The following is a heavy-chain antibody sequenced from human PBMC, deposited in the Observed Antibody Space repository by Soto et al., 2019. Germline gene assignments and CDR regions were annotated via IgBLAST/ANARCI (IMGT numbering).Heavy chain of an antibody. CDR2: VDYSGST. J-gene: IGHJ4*02. V-gene: IGHV4-31*03. CDR1: GGSISSGGYY. Sequence: SETLSLTCTVSGGSISSGGYYWSWIRQHPGKGLEWIGYVDYSGSTYYNPSLKSRGTISVDTSKNQFSLKLSSVTAADTAVYYCATCKMATSPLYYFDDWGQGALVTVSS. CDR3: ATCKMATSPLYYFDD.